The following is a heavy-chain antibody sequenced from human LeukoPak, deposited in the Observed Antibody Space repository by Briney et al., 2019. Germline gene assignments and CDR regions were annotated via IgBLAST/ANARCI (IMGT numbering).Heavy chain of an antibody. V-gene: IGHV3-7*03. J-gene: IGHJ4*02. Sequence: GGSLRLSCAASGFTFSSYWMSWVRQAPGKGLEWVANIKQDGSEKYYVDSVKGRFTISRDNSKNTLYLQMNSLRAEDTAVYYCAKIETLRYFDWLRNYFDYWGQGTLVTVSS. D-gene: IGHD3-9*01. CDR2: IKQDGSEK. CDR3: AKIETLRYFDWLRNYFDY. CDR1: GFTFSSYW.